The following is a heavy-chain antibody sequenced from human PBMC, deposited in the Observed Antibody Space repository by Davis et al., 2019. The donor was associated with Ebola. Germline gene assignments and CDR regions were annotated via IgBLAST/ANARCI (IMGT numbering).Heavy chain of an antibody. CDR3: ARASGYSSGWHDY. CDR2: IWYDGSNK. D-gene: IGHD6-19*01. Sequence: GESLKISCAASGFTFSNYEMNWVRQAPGKGLEWVAVIWYDGSNKYYADSVKGRFTISRDNSKNTLYLQMNSLRAEDTAVYYCARASGYSSGWHDYWGQGTLVTVSS. J-gene: IGHJ4*02. CDR1: GFTFSNYE. V-gene: IGHV3-33*08.